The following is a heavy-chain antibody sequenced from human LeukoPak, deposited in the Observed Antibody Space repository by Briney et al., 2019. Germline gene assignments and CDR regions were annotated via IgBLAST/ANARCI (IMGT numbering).Heavy chain of an antibody. V-gene: IGHV3-21*01. Sequence: GGSLRLSCAASGFTFSSYSMNWVRQAPGKGLEWVSSISSSSSYIYYADSVKGRFTISRDNAKNLLYLQMNSLRAEDTAVYYCARDRRSDNCFDYWGQGTLVTVSS. J-gene: IGHJ4*02. CDR2: ISSSSSYI. CDR1: GFTFSSYS. CDR3: ARDRRSDNCFDY.